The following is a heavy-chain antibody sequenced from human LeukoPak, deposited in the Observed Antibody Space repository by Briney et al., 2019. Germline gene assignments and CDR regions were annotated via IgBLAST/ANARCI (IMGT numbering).Heavy chain of an antibody. CDR2: IYTSGST. J-gene: IGHJ4*02. D-gene: IGHD3-10*01. CDR1: GVSISSYY. CDR3: ARVLGSGSYQELDY. Sequence: PSETLSLTCTVSGVSISSYYWSWIRQPAGKGLEWIGRIYTSGSTNYYPSLKSRVTISVDKSKSQVSLKLSSVTAADTAVYYCARVLGSGSYQELDYWGQGTLVTVSS. V-gene: IGHV4-4*07.